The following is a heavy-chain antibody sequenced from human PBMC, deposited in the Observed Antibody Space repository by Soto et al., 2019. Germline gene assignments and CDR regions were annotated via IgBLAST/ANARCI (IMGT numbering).Heavy chain of an antibody. J-gene: IGHJ5*02. D-gene: IGHD6-19*01. CDR2: ISSSSSTI. CDR1: GFTFSSYS. Sequence: GGSLRLSCAASGFTFSSYSMNWVRQAPGKGLEWVSYISSSSSTIYYADSVKGRFTISRDNAKNSLYLQMNSLRDEDTAVYYCAGEAIAVLNWFDPWGQGTLVTVPQ. V-gene: IGHV3-48*02. CDR3: AGEAIAVLNWFDP.